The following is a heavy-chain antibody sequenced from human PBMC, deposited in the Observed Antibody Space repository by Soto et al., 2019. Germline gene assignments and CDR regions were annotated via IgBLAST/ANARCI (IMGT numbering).Heavy chain of an antibody. Sequence: QVQLQESGPGLVKPSETLSLTCTVSGGSVSSGSYYWSWIRQPPGKGLEWIGYIYYSGSTNYNPTLKSRVTISVYTSKNQFSLKLSSVTAADTAVYYCARVGQQWLNPRYWGQGTLVTVSS. CDR2: IYYSGST. J-gene: IGHJ4*02. V-gene: IGHV4-61*01. D-gene: IGHD6-19*01. CDR3: ARVGQQWLNPRY. CDR1: GGSVSSGSYY.